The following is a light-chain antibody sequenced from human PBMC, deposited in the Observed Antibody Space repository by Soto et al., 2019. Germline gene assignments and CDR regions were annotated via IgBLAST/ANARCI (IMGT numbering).Light chain of an antibody. CDR2: AAS. J-gene: IGKJ5*01. V-gene: IGKV1-27*01. CDR3: QKYNSAPST. Sequence: DIQMTQSPSSLSASVGDRVTITCRASQGISSYLAWYQQKPGKVPKLLIYAASTLQSGVPSRFSSSGSGTDLTLTISSLQPEDVATDYCQKYNSAPSTFGQGTRLEIK. CDR1: QGISSY.